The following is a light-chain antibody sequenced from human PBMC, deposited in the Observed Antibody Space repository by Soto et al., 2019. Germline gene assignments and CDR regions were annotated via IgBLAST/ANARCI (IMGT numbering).Light chain of an antibody. CDR3: SSFAGNNHVV. Sequence: QSALTQPPSASGSPGQSVTISCTGTSSDVGGYNYVSWYQQHPGKAPKLMISEVSKRPSGVPDRFSGSKSGNTASLTVSGLQAEDEADYYCSSFAGNNHVVFGGGTQLTV. CDR1: SSDVGGYNY. J-gene: IGLJ2*01. CDR2: EVS. V-gene: IGLV2-8*01.